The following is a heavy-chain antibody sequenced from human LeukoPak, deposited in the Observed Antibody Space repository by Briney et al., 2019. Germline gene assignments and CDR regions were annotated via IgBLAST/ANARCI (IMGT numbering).Heavy chain of an antibody. V-gene: IGHV3-23*01. J-gene: IGHJ4*02. D-gene: IGHD6-19*01. CDR3: AKGLGVAGPRGADY. CDR2: ISGSGGST. Sequence: GGSLRLSCAASGFTFSSYWMHWVRQAPGKGLVWVSGISGSGGSTYYADSVKGRFTISRDNSKNTLYLQTNSLRTDDTAVYYCAKGLGVAGPRGADYWGQGTLVTVSS. CDR1: GFTFSSYW.